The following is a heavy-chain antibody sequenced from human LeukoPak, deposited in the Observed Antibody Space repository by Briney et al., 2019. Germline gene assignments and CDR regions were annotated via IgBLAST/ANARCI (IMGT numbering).Heavy chain of an antibody. J-gene: IGHJ4*02. V-gene: IGHV1-3*01. CDR2: INAGNGNT. Sequence: ASVKVSCKTSGFTFTTYTMHWVRQAPGQRLEWMGWINAGNGNTKYSQKFQGRVTITRDTSASTAYMELSSLRSEDTAVYYCARVDTNTLDYWGQGTLVTVSS. D-gene: IGHD3/OR15-3a*01. CDR3: ARVDTNTLDY. CDR1: GFTFTTYT.